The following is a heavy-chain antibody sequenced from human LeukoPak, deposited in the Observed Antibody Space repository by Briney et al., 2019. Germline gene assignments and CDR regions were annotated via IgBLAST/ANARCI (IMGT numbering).Heavy chain of an antibody. J-gene: IGHJ6*02. CDR2: IYHSGST. D-gene: IGHD3-9*01. V-gene: IGHV4-4*02. CDR1: GGSISSSNW. CDR3: ARPRGYYDILTGRPYYYYGMDV. Sequence: SETLSLTCAVSGGSISSSNWWSWVRQPPGKGLEWIGEIYHSGSTNYNPSLKSRVTISVDKSKNQFSLKLSSVTAADTAVYYCARPRGYYDILTGRPYYYYGMDVWGQGTTVTVSS.